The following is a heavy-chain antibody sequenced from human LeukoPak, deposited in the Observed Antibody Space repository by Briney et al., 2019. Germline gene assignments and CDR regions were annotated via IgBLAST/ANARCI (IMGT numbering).Heavy chain of an antibody. CDR2: ISYDGSNK. D-gene: IGHD6-13*01. CDR1: GFTFSSYA. J-gene: IGHJ6*02. V-gene: IGHV3-30-3*01. CDR3: ARESGSWYPPYYYYGMDV. Sequence: PGGSLRLSCAASGFTFSSYAIHWVRQAPGEGLDWVAVISYDGSNKYYADSVKGRFTISRDNSKNTLSLQMNSLKTEDTAVYYCARESGSWYPPYYYYGMDVWGQGTTVTVSS.